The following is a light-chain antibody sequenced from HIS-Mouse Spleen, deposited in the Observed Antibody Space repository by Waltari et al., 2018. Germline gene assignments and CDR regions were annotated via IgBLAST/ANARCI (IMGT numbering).Light chain of an antibody. J-gene: IGKJ1*01. CDR2: NAS. CDR1: QSISSW. V-gene: IGKV1-5*03. CDR3: QQYNSYSPWT. Sequence: DIQMTQSPSTLSASVGDRVTITCRASQSISSWLAWYQQKPGKAPKRLIYNASSLESGVPSRFSGSGSGTEFSLTISSLQPDDFATYYCQQYNSYSPWTFGQGTKVEIK.